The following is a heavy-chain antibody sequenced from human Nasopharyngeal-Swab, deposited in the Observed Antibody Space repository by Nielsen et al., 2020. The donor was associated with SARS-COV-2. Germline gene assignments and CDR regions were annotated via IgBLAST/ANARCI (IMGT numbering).Heavy chain of an antibody. V-gene: IGHV3-30-3*01. CDR1: GFTFLNYI. D-gene: IGHD1-26*01. CDR2: ISVDGNIQ. J-gene: IGHJ1*01. Sequence: GGSLRLSCAASGFTFLNYIMHWVRQTPGKGLEWVAVISVDGNIQFYADFAKGRFTISRDNPQNTLFLQMNSLTSEDTAVYHCARGALSGITYAEYFQSWGQGTLVSVSS. CDR3: ARGALSGITYAEYFQS.